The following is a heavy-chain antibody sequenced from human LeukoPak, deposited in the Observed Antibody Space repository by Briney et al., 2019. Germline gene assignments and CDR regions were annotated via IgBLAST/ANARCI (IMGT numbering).Heavy chain of an antibody. J-gene: IGHJ4*02. CDR2: IKYDGTVV. CDR3: ASLLGTVTIFDN. CDR1: GFTFTDCY. D-gene: IGHD3-16*01. V-gene: IGHV3-7*01. Sequence: GGSVRLSCEASGFTFTDCYMSWVRQAPGKGLEWVATIKYDGTVVNVVDSVKGRFTISRDNAKHSPFLQMNSLRAEDTAVYYCASLLGTVTIFDNWGQGTLVTVSS.